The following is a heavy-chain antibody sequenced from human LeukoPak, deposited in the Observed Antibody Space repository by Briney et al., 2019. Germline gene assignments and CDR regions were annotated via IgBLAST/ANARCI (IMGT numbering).Heavy chain of an antibody. D-gene: IGHD3-10*01. CDR1: GGSISGYY. CDR3: ARDNADYASGGDWFDP. CDR2: VYHSEGT. J-gene: IGHJ5*02. Sequence: SETLSLTCTVFGGSISGYYWTWIRQPPGKGLEWIGYVYHSEGTSYNPSLKSRVTIAVDTSKNQFSLKLTSVTAADTAVYYCARDNADYASGGDWFDPWGQGTLVTVSS. V-gene: IGHV4-59*01.